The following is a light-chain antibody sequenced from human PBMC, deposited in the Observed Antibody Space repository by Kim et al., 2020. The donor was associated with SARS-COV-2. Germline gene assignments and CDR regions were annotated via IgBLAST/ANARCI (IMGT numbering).Light chain of an antibody. CDR2: DVS. CDR1: SSDVGGYDY. Sequence: QSALTQPASVSGSPGQSITISCTGTSSDVGGYDYVSWYQQHPGKAPKLIISDVSNRPSGVSSRFSGSKSGNTASLTISGLQDEDEAGYYCCSYARGRAYVFGGGTKVTVL. CDR3: CSYARGRAYV. J-gene: IGLJ1*01. V-gene: IGLV2-14*03.